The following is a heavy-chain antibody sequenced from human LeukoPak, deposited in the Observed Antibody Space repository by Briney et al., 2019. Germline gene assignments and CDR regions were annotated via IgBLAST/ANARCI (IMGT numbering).Heavy chain of an antibody. CDR1: GDSISSGSFY. V-gene: IGHV4-61*02. Sequence: SETLSLTCTVSGDSISSGSFYWSWIRQPAGKRLEWIGRIYTSGGTDYNPSLKSRVTISVDTSKNQFSLKLSSVTAADTAVYYCAKDRGDTHNSGYFVYWGQGTLVTVSS. J-gene: IGHJ4*02. CDR3: AKDRGDTHNSGYFVY. CDR2: IYTSGGT. D-gene: IGHD3-10*01.